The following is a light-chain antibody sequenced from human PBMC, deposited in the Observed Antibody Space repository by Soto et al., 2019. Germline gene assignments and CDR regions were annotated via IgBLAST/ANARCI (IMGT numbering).Light chain of an antibody. CDR3: SSYTSSSTRV. V-gene: IGLV2-14*03. CDR2: DVS. Sequence: QSVLTQPASVSGSPGQSITISFTGTSSDVGGYDYVSWYQHHPGKAPKLLIYDVSDRPSGVSDRFSGSKSGSTASLTISGLQAEDEAHYYCSSYTSSSTRVFGGGTKLTVL. J-gene: IGLJ3*02. CDR1: SSDVGGYDY.